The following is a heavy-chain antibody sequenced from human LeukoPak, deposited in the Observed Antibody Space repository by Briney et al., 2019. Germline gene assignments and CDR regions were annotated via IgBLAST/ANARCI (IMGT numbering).Heavy chain of an antibody. CDR2: ISDGGSRT. CDR3: AKDARRSSGWYFFDH. Sequence: PGGSLRLSCAASGFGFSSQDMGWVRQAPGKGLEWVSAISDGGSRTYYADSVKGRFTISRDNSKNTLHLQMNSLRAEDTAVYYCAKDARRSSGWYFFDHWGQGTLVTVSS. V-gene: IGHV3-23*01. CDR1: GFGFSSQD. J-gene: IGHJ4*02. D-gene: IGHD6-19*01.